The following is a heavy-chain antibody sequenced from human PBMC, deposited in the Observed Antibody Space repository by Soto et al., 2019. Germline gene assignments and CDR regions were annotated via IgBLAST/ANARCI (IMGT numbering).Heavy chain of an antibody. Sequence: GESLKISCKVSGYTFTNYWIGGVRQMPGKGLEWMGIIYPGDSHTRYSPSFQGQVTISADKSISTAYLQWSSLKASDTAMYFCARWDYDILAGYYKGLGYWGQGTLVTVSS. V-gene: IGHV5-51*01. CDR2: IYPGDSHT. CDR1: GYTFTNYW. D-gene: IGHD3-9*01. J-gene: IGHJ4*02. CDR3: ARWDYDILAGYYKGLGY.